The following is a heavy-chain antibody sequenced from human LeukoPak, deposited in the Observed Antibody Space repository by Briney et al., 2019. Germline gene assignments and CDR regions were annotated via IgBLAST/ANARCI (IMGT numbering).Heavy chain of an antibody. CDR3: AKSNRYGLVDI. CDR2: IYYSGST. Sequence: SETLSLTCTVSGGSISSYYWSWLRQPPGKGLEWIGYIYYSGSTKSNPSLKSRVTISLDTSRNQFSLKLNSVTAADTAVYYCAKSNRYGLVDIWGQGTMVTVSS. CDR1: GGSISSYY. V-gene: IGHV4-59*12. J-gene: IGHJ3*02. D-gene: IGHD3-16*02.